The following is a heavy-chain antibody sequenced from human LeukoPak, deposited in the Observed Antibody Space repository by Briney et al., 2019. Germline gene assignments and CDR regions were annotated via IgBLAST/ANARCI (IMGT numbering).Heavy chain of an antibody. CDR3: ARGRRYCSGDNCYSGFDY. D-gene: IGHD2-15*01. CDR2: IYSGGST. J-gene: IGHJ4*02. CDR1: GFTVSSNY. V-gene: IGHV3-53*01. Sequence: GGSLRLSCAASGFTVSSNYLNWVRQAPGKGLEWVSVIYSGGSTDYADSVKCRFTVFRDNSKNTLYLQMNSLRVEDTAVYYCARGRRYCSGDNCYSGFDYWGQGTLVTVSS.